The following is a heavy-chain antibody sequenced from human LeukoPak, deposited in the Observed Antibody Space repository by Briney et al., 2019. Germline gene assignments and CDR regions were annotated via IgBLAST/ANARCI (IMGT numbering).Heavy chain of an antibody. Sequence: ASVKVSCKASGYTFTGYFIHWVRQAPGQGLEWMGITNPSGGRTSYAQKFQGRVTMTRDMSTSTAYMELSSLRSEDTAVYYCVGRMVRGVITKRLRFDPWGQGTLVTVSS. D-gene: IGHD3-10*01. CDR1: GYTFTGYF. CDR3: VGRMVRGVITKRLRFDP. CDR2: TNPSGGRT. V-gene: IGHV1-46*01. J-gene: IGHJ5*02.